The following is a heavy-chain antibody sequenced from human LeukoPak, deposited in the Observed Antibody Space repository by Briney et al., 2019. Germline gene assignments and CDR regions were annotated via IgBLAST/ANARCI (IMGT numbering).Heavy chain of an antibody. Sequence: ASVKLSCTASGYTFTSYYMHWVRQAPGQGLEWMGIINPSGGSTSYAQKFQGRVTMTRDTSTSTVYMELSSLRSEDTAVYYCARDWLGIAVAGTNWFDPWGQGTLVTVSS. CDR1: GYTFTSYY. CDR2: INPSGGST. CDR3: ARDWLGIAVAGTNWFDP. V-gene: IGHV1-46*01. D-gene: IGHD6-19*01. J-gene: IGHJ5*02.